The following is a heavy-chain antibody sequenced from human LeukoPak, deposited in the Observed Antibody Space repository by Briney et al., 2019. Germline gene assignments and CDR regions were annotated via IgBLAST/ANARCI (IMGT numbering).Heavy chain of an antibody. Sequence: GGSLRLSCEASGFTFSNYEMNWVRQAPGKGLEWVSYISSSGSTIYYADSVKGRFTISRDNAKNSLYLQMNSLRAEDTAVYYCASHYYDSSGYLWGQGTLVTVSS. CDR1: GFTFSNYE. CDR3: ASHYYDSSGYL. V-gene: IGHV3-48*03. CDR2: ISSSGSTI. D-gene: IGHD3-22*01. J-gene: IGHJ4*02.